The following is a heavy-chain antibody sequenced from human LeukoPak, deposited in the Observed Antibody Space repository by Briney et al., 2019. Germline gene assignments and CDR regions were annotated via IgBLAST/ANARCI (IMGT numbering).Heavy chain of an antibody. CDR1: GFTFSSYW. Sequence: PGGSLRLSCAASGFTFSSYWMHWVRQAPGKGLEWVSSISSSSSYIYYADSVKGRFTISRDNAKNTLYLQLNSLRADDTAVYYCARGLSYAVAYGDYWGQGTLVTVSS. V-gene: IGHV3-21*01. D-gene: IGHD6-19*01. CDR2: ISSSSSYI. J-gene: IGHJ4*02. CDR3: ARGLSYAVAYGDY.